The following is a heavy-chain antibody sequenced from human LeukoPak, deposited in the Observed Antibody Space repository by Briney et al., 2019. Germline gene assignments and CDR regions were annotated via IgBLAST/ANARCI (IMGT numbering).Heavy chain of an antibody. CDR3: AVLTTVTSHDY. Sequence: GASVKVSCKASGYTFTGYYMHWVRQVPGQGLEWMGWINPNSGGTKYAQKFQGRVTMTRDTSISTAYMELSRLRSDDTAVYYCAVLTTVTSHDYWGQGTLVTVSS. CDR2: INPNSGGT. J-gene: IGHJ4*02. V-gene: IGHV1-2*02. D-gene: IGHD4-17*01. CDR1: GYTFTGYY.